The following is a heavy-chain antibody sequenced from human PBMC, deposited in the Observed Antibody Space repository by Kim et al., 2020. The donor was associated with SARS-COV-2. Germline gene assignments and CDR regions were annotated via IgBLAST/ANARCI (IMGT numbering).Heavy chain of an antibody. J-gene: IGHJ4*01. Sequence: GGSLRLSCAASGFTFSHFWMSWVRQAPGKGLEWVANIKNDGSETYYVDSVKGRFTISRDDAKYSLYLQVNSLRAEDTAVYYCARDRGGSYYFDFWGHGT. V-gene: IGHV3-7*01. CDR1: GFTFSHFW. CDR3: ARDRGGSYYFDF. CDR2: IKNDGSET. D-gene: IGHD1-26*01.